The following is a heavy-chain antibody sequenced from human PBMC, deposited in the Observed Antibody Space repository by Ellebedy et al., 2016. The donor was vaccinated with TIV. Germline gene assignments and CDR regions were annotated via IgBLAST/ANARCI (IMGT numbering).Heavy chain of an antibody. Sequence: MPGGSLRLSCSVSGVSINTKYWSWIRQTPGKGLEWIGYIYYGGGINYNTSLKGRVTLSLDTSKNHFSLNLTSVTAADTAVYYCARPYGSGWLGRSAFDIWGQGTLVTVSS. CDR2: IYYGGGI. J-gene: IGHJ3*02. CDR1: GVSINTKY. CDR3: ARPYGSGWLGRSAFDI. D-gene: IGHD6-19*01. V-gene: IGHV4-59*12.